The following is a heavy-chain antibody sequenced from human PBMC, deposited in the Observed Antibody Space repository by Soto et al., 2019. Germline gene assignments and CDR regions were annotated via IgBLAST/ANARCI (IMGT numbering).Heavy chain of an antibody. D-gene: IGHD3-3*01. CDR3: ARDPINYDFWSGYYY. J-gene: IGHJ4*02. CDR1: GYTFTSYG. CDR2: ISAYNGNT. Sequence: ASVKVSCKASGYTFTSYGISWVRQAPGQGLEWMGWISAYNGNTNYAQKLQGRVTMTTDTSTSTAYMELRSLRSDDTAVYDCARDPINYDFWSGYYYWGQGTLVTVSS. V-gene: IGHV1-18*01.